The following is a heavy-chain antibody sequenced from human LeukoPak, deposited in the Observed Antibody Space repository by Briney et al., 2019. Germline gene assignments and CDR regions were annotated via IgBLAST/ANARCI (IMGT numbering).Heavy chain of an antibody. D-gene: IGHD4-11*01. J-gene: IGHJ4*02. CDR2: INYSGST. V-gene: IGHV4-59*01. CDR1: GGSISSYY. Sequence: SETLSLTCTVSGGSISSYYWSWIRQPPGKGLEWIGYINYSGSTNYSPSLQSRVTISVDTSKNQFSLKLSSVTAADTAVYYCASDYMGYFDYWGQGTLVTVSS. CDR3: ASDYMGYFDY.